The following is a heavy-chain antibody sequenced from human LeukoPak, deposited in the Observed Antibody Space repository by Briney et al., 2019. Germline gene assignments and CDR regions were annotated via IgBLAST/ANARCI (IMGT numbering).Heavy chain of an antibody. CDR2: IYYSGST. Sequence: SETLSLTCTVSGGSISSYYWSWIRQPPGKGLEWIGYIYYSGSTNYNPSLKSRVTISVDTSKNQFSLKLSSVTAVDTAVYYCARGVRIRRDAFDIWGQGTMVTVSS. J-gene: IGHJ3*02. D-gene: IGHD3-3*02. CDR1: GGSISSYY. V-gene: IGHV4-59*01. CDR3: ARGVRIRRDAFDI.